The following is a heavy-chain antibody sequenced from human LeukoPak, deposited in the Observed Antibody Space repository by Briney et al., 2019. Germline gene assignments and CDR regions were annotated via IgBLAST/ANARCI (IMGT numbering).Heavy chain of an antibody. CDR2: VKSDTDGGTT. D-gene: IGHD5-12*01. J-gene: IGHJ4*02. V-gene: IGHV3-15*01. CDR1: EFTFNKAW. Sequence: GGSLRLSCAASEFTFNKAWMSWVRQAPGKGLEWVGRVKSDTDGGTTDYAAPVKGRFTISRDDSKNMVYLQMNSLRTDDTAVYYCTAGTGYSDHDYWGQGTLVTVSS. CDR3: TAGTGYSDHDY.